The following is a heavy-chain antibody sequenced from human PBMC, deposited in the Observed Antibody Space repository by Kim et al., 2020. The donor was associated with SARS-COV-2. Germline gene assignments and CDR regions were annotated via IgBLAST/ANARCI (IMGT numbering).Heavy chain of an antibody. J-gene: IGHJ4*02. V-gene: IGHV4-4*08. Sequence: THYHPSPTTRVTISVETSKNQFSLKLSSVTAADTAVYYCARDRQQEFDYWGQGTLVTVSS. CDR2: T. D-gene: IGHD6-13*01. CDR3: ARDRQQEFDY.